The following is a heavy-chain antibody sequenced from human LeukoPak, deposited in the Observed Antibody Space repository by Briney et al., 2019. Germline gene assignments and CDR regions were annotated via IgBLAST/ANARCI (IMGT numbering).Heavy chain of an antibody. CDR1: GYTFTGYY. D-gene: IGHD3-10*01. V-gene: IGHV1-2*02. J-gene: IGHJ6*03. Sequence: ASVKVSCKASGYTFTGYYLHWVRQAPGQGLEWMGWINPNSGGTNYAQKFQGRVTMTRDTSISTAYMELSRLRSDDTAVYYCARSTMVRGAPYYMDVWGKGTTVTISS. CDR2: INPNSGGT. CDR3: ARSTMVRGAPYYMDV.